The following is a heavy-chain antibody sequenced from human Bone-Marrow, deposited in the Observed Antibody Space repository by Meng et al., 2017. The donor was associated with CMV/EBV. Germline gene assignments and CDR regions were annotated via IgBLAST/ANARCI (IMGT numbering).Heavy chain of an antibody. CDR2: ISGSGGST. D-gene: IGHD2-2*01. J-gene: IGHJ2*01. CDR3: AKDHYCSSTSCLNWYFDL. CDR1: GFTFDDYA. V-gene: IGHV3-23*01. Sequence: GGSLRLSCAASGFTFDDYAMHWVRQAPGKGLEWVSAISGSGGSTYYADSVKGRFTISRDNSKNTLYLQMNSLRAEDTAVYYCAKDHYCSSTSCLNWYFDLWGRGTLVTVSS.